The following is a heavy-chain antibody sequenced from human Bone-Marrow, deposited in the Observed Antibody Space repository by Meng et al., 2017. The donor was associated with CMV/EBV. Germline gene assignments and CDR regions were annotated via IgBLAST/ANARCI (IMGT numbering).Heavy chain of an antibody. D-gene: IGHD2-21*01. J-gene: IGHJ4*02. V-gene: IGHV3-7*01. CDR3: ATTYCGGDCYSRGLGY. CDR2: IKQDGSEK. Sequence: GESLKISCAASGFTFSSYWMSWVRQAPGKGLEWVANIKQDGSEKYYVDSVKGRFTISRDNAKNSLYLQMNSLRAEDTAVYYCATTYCGGDCYSRGLGYWGQGTLVTVSS. CDR1: GFTFSSYW.